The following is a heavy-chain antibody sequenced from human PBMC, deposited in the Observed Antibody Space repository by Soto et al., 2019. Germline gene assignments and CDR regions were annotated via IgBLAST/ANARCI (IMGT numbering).Heavy chain of an antibody. CDR3: ARGQGYSSSWQDPNWFDP. CDR2: ISSSGRTI. J-gene: IGHJ5*02. CDR1: GFTFSSYE. D-gene: IGHD6-13*01. V-gene: IGHV3-48*03. Sequence: EVQLVESGGGLVQPGGSLRLSCAASGFTFSSYEMNWVRQAPGKGLEWVSYISSSGRTIYYADSVKGRFTISRDNAKNSLYLQMNSLRAEDTAVYYCARGQGYSSSWQDPNWFDPWGQGTLVTVSS.